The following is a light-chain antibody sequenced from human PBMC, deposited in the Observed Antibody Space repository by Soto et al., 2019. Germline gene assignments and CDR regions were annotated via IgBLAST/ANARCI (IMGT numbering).Light chain of an antibody. J-gene: IGKJ4*01. CDR1: QNVKTR. CDR2: DAF. CDR3: QQYDEWPLT. V-gene: IGKV3-15*01. Sequence: EIVMTQSPATLSVSPGERATLSCRASQNVKTRLAWYQQKPGQAPRLLIFDAFTRATGIPARFSGSASGTDFTLTISSLQSEDSAVYYCQQYDEWPLTFGGGTKVDIK.